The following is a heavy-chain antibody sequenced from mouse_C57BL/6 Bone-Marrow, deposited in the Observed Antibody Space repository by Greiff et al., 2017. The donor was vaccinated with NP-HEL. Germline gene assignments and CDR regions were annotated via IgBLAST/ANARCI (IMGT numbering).Heavy chain of an antibody. CDR2: IYPRSGNT. J-gene: IGHJ3*01. V-gene: IGHV1-81*01. CDR3: ASPYGSSPGWFAY. D-gene: IGHD1-1*01. Sequence: QVQLQQSGAELARPGASVKLSCKASGYTFTSYGISWVKQRTGQGLEWIGEIYPRSGNTYYNEKFKGKATLTADKSSSTAYMELRSLTSEDSAVYFCASPYGSSPGWFAYWGQGTLVTVSA. CDR1: GYTFTSYG.